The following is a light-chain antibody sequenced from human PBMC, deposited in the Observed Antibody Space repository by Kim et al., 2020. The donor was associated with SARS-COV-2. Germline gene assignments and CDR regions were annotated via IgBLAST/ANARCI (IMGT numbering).Light chain of an antibody. V-gene: IGKV1-5*01. Sequence: AAGGDRVTITCRASQTITSWLAWDQQKPGKAPNLLIYEASTLEDGVPSRFSGGGSGTEFTLIISSLQPDDFATYYCQQYHTFPWTFGQGTKVDIK. CDR3: QQYHTFPWT. CDR2: EAS. CDR1: QTITSW. J-gene: IGKJ1*01.